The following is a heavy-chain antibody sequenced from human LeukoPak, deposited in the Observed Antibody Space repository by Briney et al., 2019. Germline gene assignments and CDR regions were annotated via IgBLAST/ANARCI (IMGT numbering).Heavy chain of an antibody. CDR1: GFTFTNAW. CDR3: TTGELN. D-gene: IGHD3-10*01. CDR2: IKGKSDGGTI. J-gene: IGHJ4*02. V-gene: IGHV3-15*01. Sequence: PGGSLRLSCAASGFTFTNAWMTWVRQAPGKGLEWVGGIKGKSDGGTIDYAAPVKGRFTISRDDSKNTLYLHMNSLKTEDTAVYYCTTGELNWGQGTLVTVSS.